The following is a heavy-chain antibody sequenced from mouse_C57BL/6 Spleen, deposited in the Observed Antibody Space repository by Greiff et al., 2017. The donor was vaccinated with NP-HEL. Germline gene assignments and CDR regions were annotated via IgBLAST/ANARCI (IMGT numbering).Heavy chain of an antibody. CDR3: ARGAYFDY. CDR1: GFTFSDYG. CDR2: ISSGSSTI. J-gene: IGHJ2*01. V-gene: IGHV5-17*01. Sequence: DVKLVESGGGLVKPGGSLKLSCAASGFTFSDYGMHWVRQAPEKGLEWVAYISSGSSTIYYADTVTGRFTISRDNAKNTLFLQMTSLRSEDTAMYYCARGAYFDYWGQGTTLTVSS.